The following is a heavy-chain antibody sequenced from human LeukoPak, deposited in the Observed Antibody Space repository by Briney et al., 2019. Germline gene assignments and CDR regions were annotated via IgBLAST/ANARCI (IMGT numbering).Heavy chain of an antibody. CDR3: ARALTVTALSFDY. Sequence: ASVKVSCKAPGYSFTTYAMNWVRQAPGQGLEWMGWINTYTGNPTYAQGFTGRFVFSLDTSVTTAYLQISSLKAEDTAVYYCARALTVTALSFDYWGQGALVTVSS. CDR2: INTYTGNP. CDR1: GYSFTTYA. V-gene: IGHV7-4-1*02. J-gene: IGHJ4*02. D-gene: IGHD2-21*02.